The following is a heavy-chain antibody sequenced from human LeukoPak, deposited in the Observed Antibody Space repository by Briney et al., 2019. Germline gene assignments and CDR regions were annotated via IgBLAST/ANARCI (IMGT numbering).Heavy chain of an antibody. V-gene: IGHV3-30-3*01. CDR2: ISYDGSNK. CDR1: GFTVSNNH. J-gene: IGHJ6*02. CDR3: AREKESKDYYGMDV. Sequence: GGSLRLSCAVSGFTVSNNHVTWVRQAPGKGLEWVAIISYDGSNKYYADSVKGRFTISRDNSKNTLYLQMNSLRAEDTAMYYCAREKESKDYYGMDVWGQGTTVTVSS.